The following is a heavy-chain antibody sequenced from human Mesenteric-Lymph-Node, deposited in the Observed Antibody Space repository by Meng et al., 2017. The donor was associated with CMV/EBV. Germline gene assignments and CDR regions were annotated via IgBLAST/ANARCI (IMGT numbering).Heavy chain of an antibody. CDR1: GYSISSGYY. V-gene: IGHV4-61*01. CDR2: IFDSGNT. CDR3: ARGTVTGTLRTFDY. Sequence: SETLSLTCTVSGYSISSGYYWGWIRQPPGKGLEWIGYIFDSGNTNYNPSLKSRVSMSLDTTKRQFSLKLTSVTAADAAVYYCARGTVTGTLRTFDYWGQGTLVTVSS. D-gene: IGHD1-20*01. J-gene: IGHJ4*02.